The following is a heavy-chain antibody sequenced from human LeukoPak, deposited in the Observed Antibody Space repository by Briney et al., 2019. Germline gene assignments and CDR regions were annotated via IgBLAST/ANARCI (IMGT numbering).Heavy chain of an antibody. CDR3: AKDDYGDYVWYFDY. V-gene: IGHV3-30*18. CDR2: ISYDGSNK. J-gene: IGHJ4*02. CDR1: GFTFSSYG. Sequence: GGSLRLSCAASGFTFSSYGMHWVRQAPGKGLEWVAVISYDGSNKYYADSVKGRFTISRDNSKNTLYLQMNSLRAEDTAVYYCAKDDYGDYVWYFDYWGQGTLVTVSS. D-gene: IGHD4-17*01.